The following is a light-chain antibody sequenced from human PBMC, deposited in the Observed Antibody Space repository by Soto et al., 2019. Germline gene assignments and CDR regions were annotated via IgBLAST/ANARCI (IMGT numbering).Light chain of an antibody. Sequence: DVVMTQSPLSLPVTLGQPASISCRSSQSIVYSDGNTYLNWCQQRPGQSPRRLIYKVSNRDSGVPDRFSGSRSGTDFTLKISMVEAEDVGVYYCMQGSLWPPTFGQGTKLEI. CDR1: QSIVYSDGNTY. V-gene: IGKV2-30*01. CDR2: KVS. J-gene: IGKJ2*01. CDR3: MQGSLWPPT.